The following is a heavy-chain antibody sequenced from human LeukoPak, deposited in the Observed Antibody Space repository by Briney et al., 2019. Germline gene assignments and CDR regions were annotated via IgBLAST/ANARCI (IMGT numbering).Heavy chain of an antibody. CDR1: GFTFDDYA. Sequence: GGSLRLSCAASGFTFDDYAMHWVRQAPGKGLEWVSLISGDGGSTYYADSVKGRFTISRGNSKNSLYLQMNSLRTEDTALYYCAKDRGGFIAYSSSSEYYYGMDVWGQGTTVTVSS. V-gene: IGHV3-43*02. CDR3: AKDRGGFIAYSSSSEYYYGMDV. D-gene: IGHD6-6*01. J-gene: IGHJ6*02. CDR2: ISGDGGST.